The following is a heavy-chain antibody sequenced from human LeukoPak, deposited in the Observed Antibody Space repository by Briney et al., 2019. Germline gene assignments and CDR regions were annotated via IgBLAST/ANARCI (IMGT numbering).Heavy chain of an antibody. V-gene: IGHV3-66*02. J-gene: IGHJ6*03. D-gene: IGHD3-3*01. CDR1: GFTVSTNY. CDR2: IYTGGST. Sequence: GGSLRLSCAASGFTVSTNYMSWVRQAPGKGLEWVSVIYTGGSTYYADSVKGRFIISRDNSKNTLYLQMNSLRPEDTAVYYCARATFWSGYHRDSCYMDVWGKGTPVTVFS. CDR3: ARATFWSGYHRDSCYMDV.